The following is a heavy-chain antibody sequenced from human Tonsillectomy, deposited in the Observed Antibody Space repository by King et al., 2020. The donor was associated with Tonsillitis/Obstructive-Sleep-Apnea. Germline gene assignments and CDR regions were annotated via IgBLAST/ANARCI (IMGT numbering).Heavy chain of an antibody. CDR1: GYSFTTYG. V-gene: IGHV1-18*01. CDR3: ARGTYFDY. J-gene: IGHJ4*02. Sequence: LQLVQSGAEVKEPGASVKVSCKASGYSFTTYGISWVRQAPGQGLEWMGWISTYNGNTNFAQKVQGRVTMTTDTSTSTAYMELRSLRSDDTAVYYCARGTYFDYWGQGTLVTVSS. CDR2: ISTYNGNT.